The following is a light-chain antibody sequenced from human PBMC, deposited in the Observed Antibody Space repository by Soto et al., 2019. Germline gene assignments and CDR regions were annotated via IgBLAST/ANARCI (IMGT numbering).Light chain of an antibody. Sequence: QSVLTQPRSVSGSPGQSVTISCTGTNSDVGGYNYVSWYQQHPGKAPKLMIYDVSKRPSGVPYRFSGSKSGNTASLTISGLQAQDEADYYCYSNAGSYNFVLGNGTKVT. J-gene: IGLJ1*01. CDR2: DVS. CDR3: YSNAGSYNFV. CDR1: NSDVGGYNY. V-gene: IGLV2-11*01.